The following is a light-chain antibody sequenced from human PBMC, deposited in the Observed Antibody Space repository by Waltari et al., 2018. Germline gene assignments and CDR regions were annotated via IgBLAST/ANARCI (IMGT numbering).Light chain of an antibody. J-gene: IGLJ3*02. CDR3: GTWDSDLDAGV. V-gene: IGLV1-51*02. CDR2: ETN. CDR1: GSSIANNY. Sequence: QSMLTQPPSVSAAPGQKVTISCSGSGSSIANNYVAWYKQIPGTAPKLLIYETNNRPSGIPDRFSGSKSGTSATLGITGLQTGDEADYYCGTWDSDLDAGVFGGGTKLTVL.